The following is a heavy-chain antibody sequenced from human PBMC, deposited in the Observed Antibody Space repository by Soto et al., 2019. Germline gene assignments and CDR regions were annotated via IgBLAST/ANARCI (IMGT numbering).Heavy chain of an antibody. CDR2: IYYSGST. D-gene: IGHD6-19*01. Sequence: SETLSLTCTVSGGSISSYYWSWIRQPPGKGLEWIGYIYYSGSTNYNPSLKSRVTISVDTSKNQFSLKLSSVTAADTAVYYCARGGSSGSKYYYYYMDVRGKGTTVTVFS. J-gene: IGHJ6*03. CDR1: GGSISSYY. V-gene: IGHV4-59*01. CDR3: ARGGSSGSKYYYYYMDV.